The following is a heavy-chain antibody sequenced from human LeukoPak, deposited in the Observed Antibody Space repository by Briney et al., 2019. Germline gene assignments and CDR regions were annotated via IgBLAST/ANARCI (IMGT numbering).Heavy chain of an antibody. V-gene: IGHV1-69*05. J-gene: IGHJ5*02. CDR2: IIPIFGTA. CDR1: GGTFSSYA. D-gene: IGHD3-3*01. CDR3: ARGYDFWSGSNWFDP. Sequence: SVKVSCKASGGTFSSYAISWVRQAPGQGLEWMGRIIPIFGTANYAQKFQGRVTITTDESTSTAYMELSSLRSKDTAVYYCARGYDFWSGSNWFDPWGQGTLVTVSS.